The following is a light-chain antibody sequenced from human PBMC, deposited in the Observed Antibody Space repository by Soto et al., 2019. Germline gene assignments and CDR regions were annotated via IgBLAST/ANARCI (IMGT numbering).Light chain of an antibody. CDR2: GAS. V-gene: IGKV3-20*01. CDR1: QSVSNN. Sequence: EVLITLSPATLSVAPGERATLSCRASQSVSNNLAWYQQKPGQAPRLLIYGASTGATGIPDRFSGSGSGTDFTLTISRLEPEDFAVYYCQQYGSSWTFGQGTKVDIK. J-gene: IGKJ1*01. CDR3: QQYGSSWT.